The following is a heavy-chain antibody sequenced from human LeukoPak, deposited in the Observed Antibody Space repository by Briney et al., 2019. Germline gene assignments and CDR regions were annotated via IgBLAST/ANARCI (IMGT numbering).Heavy chain of an antibody. D-gene: IGHD3-22*01. CDR2: INPDGSST. J-gene: IGHJ4*02. CDR3: VRDMGYYDKV. V-gene: IGHV3-74*01. CDR1: GFTFSTSW. Sequence: GGSLRLSCAASGFTFSTSWMHWVRQAPGKGLVWVSRINPDGSSTDYADSVKGRFTISRDNAKNTLYLQMNSLRAEDAAVYYCVRDMGYYDKVWGQGTLVTVSP.